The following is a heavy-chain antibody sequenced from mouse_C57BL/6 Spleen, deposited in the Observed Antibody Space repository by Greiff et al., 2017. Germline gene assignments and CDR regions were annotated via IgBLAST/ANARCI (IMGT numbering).Heavy chain of an antibody. CDR2: ISSGSSTI. CDR1: GFTFSDYG. CDR3: ARRIYYDYEGPMDY. J-gene: IGHJ4*01. V-gene: IGHV5-17*01. Sequence: EVQLVESGGGLVKPGGSLKLSCAASGFTFSDYGMHWVRQAPEKGLEWVAYISSGSSTIDYADTVKGRFTISRDNAKNTLFLQMTSLRSEDTAMYYCARRIYYDYEGPMDYWGQGTSVTVSS. D-gene: IGHD2-4*01.